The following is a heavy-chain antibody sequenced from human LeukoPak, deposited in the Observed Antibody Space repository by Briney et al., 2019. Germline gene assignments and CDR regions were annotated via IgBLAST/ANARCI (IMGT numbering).Heavy chain of an antibody. Sequence: SETLSLTCTVSGGSISSSSYYWGWIRQPPGKGLEWIGSIYYSGSTYYNPSLKSRVTISVDTSKDQFSLKLSSVTAADTAVYYCASKESWGQGTMVTVSS. D-gene: IGHD3-10*01. CDR3: ASKES. V-gene: IGHV4-39*07. J-gene: IGHJ3*01. CDR1: GGSISSSSYY. CDR2: IYYSGST.